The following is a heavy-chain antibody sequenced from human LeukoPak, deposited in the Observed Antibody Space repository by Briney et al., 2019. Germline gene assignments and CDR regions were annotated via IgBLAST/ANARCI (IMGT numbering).Heavy chain of an antibody. Sequence: SLRLSCAASGFTFSSYAMHWVRQAPDKGLEWVAVISYDGSNKYYADSVKGRFTISRDNSKNTLYLQMNSLRAEDTAVYYCARDLYYGDYLLVWGQGTMVTVSS. CDR3: ARDLYYGDYLLV. CDR2: ISYDGSNK. D-gene: IGHD4-17*01. CDR1: GFTFSSYA. V-gene: IGHV3-30-3*01. J-gene: IGHJ3*01.